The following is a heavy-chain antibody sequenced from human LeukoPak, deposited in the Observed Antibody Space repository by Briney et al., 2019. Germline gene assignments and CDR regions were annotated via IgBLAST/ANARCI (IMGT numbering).Heavy chain of an antibody. CDR1: ELILSNYA. Sequence: HSGGSLRLSCAASELILSNYAMHWVRQAPGKGLEWVAIRWHDGSKIYYADSAKGRFTISRDSAENTLDLQMNSLTLEDTAVYYCAREDSGGYSLDSWGQGTLVTVSS. J-gene: IGHJ4*02. CDR3: AREDSGGYSLDS. D-gene: IGHD3-22*01. CDR2: RWHDGSKI. V-gene: IGHV3-33*01.